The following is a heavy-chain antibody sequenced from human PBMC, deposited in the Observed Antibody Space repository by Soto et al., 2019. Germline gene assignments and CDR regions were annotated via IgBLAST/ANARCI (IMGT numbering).Heavy chain of an antibody. CDR1: SGSISSSNW. J-gene: IGHJ5*02. CDR3: ALRGGYCSSTSCSPPGSWFDP. D-gene: IGHD2-2*01. Sequence: QVQLQESGPGLVKPSGTLSLTCAVSSGSISSSNWWSWVRQPPGQGLEWIGEIYHSGSTNYKPSLKSRVTLSEDKSTNPFPLKLSSVTAADTAVYYCALRGGYCSSTSCSPPGSWFDPWGQGTLVTVSS. CDR2: IYHSGST. V-gene: IGHV4-4*02.